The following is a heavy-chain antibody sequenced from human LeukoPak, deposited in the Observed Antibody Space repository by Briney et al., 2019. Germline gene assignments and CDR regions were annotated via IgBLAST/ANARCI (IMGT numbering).Heavy chain of an antibody. Sequence: GGSLRLSCAASGFTFSSYSMNWVRQAPGKGLEWVSSISSSSNYIYYADSVRGRFIISRDNSKNTLYLQMNSLRAEDTAVYYCAKDLPEDTAMVIKYYYYGMDVWGKGTTVTVSS. V-gene: IGHV3-21*01. CDR2: ISSSSNYI. CDR1: GFTFSSYS. D-gene: IGHD5-18*01. J-gene: IGHJ6*04. CDR3: AKDLPEDTAMVIKYYYYGMDV.